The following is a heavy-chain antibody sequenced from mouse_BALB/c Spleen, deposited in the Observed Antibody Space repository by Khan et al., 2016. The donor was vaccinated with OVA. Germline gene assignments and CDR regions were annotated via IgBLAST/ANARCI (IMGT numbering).Heavy chain of an antibody. CDR1: GYTFSSYW. Sequence: QVQLKESGADLMKPGASVKISCKVAGYTFSSYWIEWIKQRPGHGLEWIGEILPGSGSTNCNEKFKGKATFTADTSSNRAYMQLSSLTSEDSAVYYCARVNSGNRNYFDYWGQGTTLTVSS. CDR2: ILPGSGST. V-gene: IGHV1-9*01. D-gene: IGHD1-1*01. J-gene: IGHJ2*01. CDR3: ARVNSGNRNYFDY.